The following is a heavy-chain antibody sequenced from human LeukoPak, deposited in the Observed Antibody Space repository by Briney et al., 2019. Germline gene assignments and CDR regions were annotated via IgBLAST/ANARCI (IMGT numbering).Heavy chain of an antibody. CDR2: IIPIFGTA. V-gene: IGHV1-69*06. CDR3: ATERYFDWLFEFKYYYYYGMDV. CDR1: GGTFSSYA. Sequence: SVNVSCKASGGTFSSYAISWVRQAPGQGLEWMGGIIPIFGTANYAQKFQGRVTITADKSTSTAYMELSSLRSEYTAVYYCATERYFDWLFEFKYYYYYGMDVWGKGTTVTVSS. D-gene: IGHD3-9*01. J-gene: IGHJ6*04.